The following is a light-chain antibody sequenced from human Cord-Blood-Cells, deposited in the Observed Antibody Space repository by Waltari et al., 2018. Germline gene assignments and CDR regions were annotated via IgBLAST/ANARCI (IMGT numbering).Light chain of an antibody. CDR2: DAS. J-gene: IGKJ1*01. CDR3: QQYNSYSWT. Sequence: QMTQFPSTLSASVGDRVTITCRASQSISSWLAWYQQKPGKAPKLLIYDASSLESGVPSRFSGSGSGTEFTLTISSLQPDDFATYYCQQYNSYSWTFGQGTKVEIK. V-gene: IGKV1-5*01. CDR1: QSISSW.